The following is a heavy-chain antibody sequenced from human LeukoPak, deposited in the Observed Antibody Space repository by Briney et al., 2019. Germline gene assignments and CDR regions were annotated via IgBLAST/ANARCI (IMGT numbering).Heavy chain of an antibody. J-gene: IGHJ4*02. CDR2: ISAIGDT. CDR3: ARHSNFWDIDH. V-gene: IGHV4-4*09. CDR1: GSFISSYY. D-gene: IGHD3-3*01. Sequence: SETLSLTCAVSGSFISSYYWTWIRQSPERGLEWIGYISAIGDTNYNPSLKSRVTMSVDTSKGQFSLGLTSVTAADTAVYYCARHSNFWDIDHWSPGTLVTVSS.